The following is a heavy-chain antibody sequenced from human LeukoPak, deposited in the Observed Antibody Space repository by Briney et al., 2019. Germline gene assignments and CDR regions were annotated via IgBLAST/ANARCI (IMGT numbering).Heavy chain of an antibody. V-gene: IGHV3-23*01. Sequence: GGSLRLSCAASGLTFSSYAMMWLRQAPGKGLEWVSAIIGNGGWALYADSVKGRFTISRDNTKNTLYLQMSSLRAKDTAVYYCAKDPNGDYIGAFDFWGQGTMVTVSS. D-gene: IGHD4-17*01. CDR3: AKDPNGDYIGAFDF. CDR2: IIGNGGWA. J-gene: IGHJ3*01. CDR1: GLTFSSYA.